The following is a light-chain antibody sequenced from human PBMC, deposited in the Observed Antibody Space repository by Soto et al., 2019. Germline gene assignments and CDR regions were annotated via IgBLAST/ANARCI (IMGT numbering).Light chain of an antibody. Sequence: QAVVTQEPSLTVSPGGTVTLTCASNTGAVTSGYYPSWFQHKPGQAPRALIYSTNNKSSSAPRRFSGSRLGGKAALTLSDVEPEDEYDYYCQLCSADAWVFGGGTQLTVL. J-gene: IGLJ3*02. CDR3: QLCSADAWV. V-gene: IGLV7-43*01. CDR2: STN. CDR1: TGAVTSGYY.